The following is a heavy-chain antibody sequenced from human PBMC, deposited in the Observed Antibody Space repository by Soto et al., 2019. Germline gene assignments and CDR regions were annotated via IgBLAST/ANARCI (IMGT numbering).Heavy chain of an antibody. Sequence: EVHLVESGGDLVQPGVSLRLSCAVSGLTVSDVWLNWVRQAPGKGLEWVGRIRSRSAGGTTQYAAPVKDRFTISRDEPKNTVYLQMSSLKTKDTAVYFCGWGANQYFESWGQGTRVIVSS. CDR3: GWGANQYFES. CDR2: IRSRSAGGTT. V-gene: IGHV3-15*07. J-gene: IGHJ4*02. D-gene: IGHD3-16*01. CDR1: GLTVSDVW.